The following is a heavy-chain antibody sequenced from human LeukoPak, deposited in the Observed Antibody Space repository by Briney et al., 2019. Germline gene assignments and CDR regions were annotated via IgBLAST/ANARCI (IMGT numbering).Heavy chain of an antibody. Sequence: ASVKVSCKASGYTFTGYYMHWVRQAPGQGLEWMGRINPNSGGTNYAQKFQGRVTMTRNTSISTAYMELSSLRSEDTAVYYCARGNSYGSGSNAFDYWGQGTLVTVSS. CDR1: GYTFTGYY. CDR2: INPNSGGT. CDR3: ARGNSYGSGSNAFDY. D-gene: IGHD3-10*01. J-gene: IGHJ4*02. V-gene: IGHV1-2*06.